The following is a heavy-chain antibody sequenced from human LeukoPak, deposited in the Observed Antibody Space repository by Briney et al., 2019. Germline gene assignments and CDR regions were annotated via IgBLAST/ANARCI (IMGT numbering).Heavy chain of an antibody. CDR1: GFTFSNAW. V-gene: IGHV3-23*01. J-gene: IGHJ5*02. Sequence: PGGSLRLSCAASGFTFSNAWMSWVRQAPGKGLEWVSAISGSGGSTYYADSVKGRFTISRDNSKNTLYLQMNSLRAEDTAVYYCAKAGGYCSSTSCYPMVPYNWFDPWGQGTLVTVSS. CDR3: AKAGGYCSSTSCYPMVPYNWFDP. D-gene: IGHD2-2*01. CDR2: ISGSGGST.